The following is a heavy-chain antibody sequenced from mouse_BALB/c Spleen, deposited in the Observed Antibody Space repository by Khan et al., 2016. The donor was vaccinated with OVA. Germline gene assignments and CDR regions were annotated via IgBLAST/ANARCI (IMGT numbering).Heavy chain of an antibody. D-gene: IGHD3-1*01. Sequence: QVQLQQSGAELVKPGASVKLSCKASGYTFTIYYMYWVKQRPGQGLEWIGEINPSNGGTNFNEKFKSKATLTVDKSSSTAYMQLSSLTSEDSAVYYCTRGGYGGFAYWGQGTLVTVSA. J-gene: IGHJ3*01. CDR1: GYTFTIYY. CDR2: INPSNGGT. CDR3: TRGGYGGFAY. V-gene: IGHV1S81*02.